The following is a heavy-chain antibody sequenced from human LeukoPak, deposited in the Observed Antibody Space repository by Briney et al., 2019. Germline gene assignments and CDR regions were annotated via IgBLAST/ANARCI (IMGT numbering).Heavy chain of an antibody. CDR1: GGSISSYY. V-gene: IGHV4-59*08. Sequence: SETLSLTCTVSGGSISSYYWSWIRQPPGKGLEWIGYIHYSGSTNYNPSLKSRVTISVDTSKNQFSLKLSSVTAADTAVYYCASTKEGWYSSSWYYWGQGTLVTVSS. D-gene: IGHD6-13*01. CDR3: ASTKEGWYSSSWYY. CDR2: IHYSGST. J-gene: IGHJ4*02.